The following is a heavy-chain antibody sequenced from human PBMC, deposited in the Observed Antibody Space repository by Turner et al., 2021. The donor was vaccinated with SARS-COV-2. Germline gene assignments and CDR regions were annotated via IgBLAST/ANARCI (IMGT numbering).Heavy chain of an antibody. J-gene: IGHJ4*02. Sequence: EVQLVETGGGLMQPGGSLRLSCAASGFTVSSNYMSWVRQAPGKGLEWVLVIYSGGSTYYADSVKGRFTISRDNSKNTLYLQMNSLRAEDTAVYYCARGSHDFWSGYYPTYFDYWGQGTLVTVSS. CDR3: ARGSHDFWSGYYPTYFDY. D-gene: IGHD3-3*01. V-gene: IGHV3-53*02. CDR2: IYSGGST. CDR1: GFTVSSNY.